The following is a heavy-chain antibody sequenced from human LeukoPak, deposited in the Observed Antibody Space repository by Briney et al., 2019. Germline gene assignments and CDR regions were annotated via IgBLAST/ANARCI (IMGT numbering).Heavy chain of an antibody. D-gene: IGHD5-18*01. Sequence: GGSLGLSCAASGFTFSSYGMSWVRQAPGRGLEWVSYNRSSSSTMYYADSVKGRFTISRDNAMSSLYLQMSSLRDEDTAVYYCARARGYNHGPQDYYFDYWGQGTLVTVSS. CDR1: GFTFSSYG. CDR2: NRSSSSTM. CDR3: ARARGYNHGPQDYYFDY. V-gene: IGHV3-48*02. J-gene: IGHJ4*02.